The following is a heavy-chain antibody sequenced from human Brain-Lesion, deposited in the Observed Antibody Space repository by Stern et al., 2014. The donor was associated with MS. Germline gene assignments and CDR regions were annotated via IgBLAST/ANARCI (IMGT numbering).Heavy chain of an antibody. J-gene: IGHJ4*02. CDR3: ARAVRNQLLSEY. CDR2: MNPYSGNT. V-gene: IGHV1-8*01. Sequence: VQLGQSGAEVKKPGASVKVSCKASGYTFSSYDITWVRKASGHGLEWMGWMNPYSGNTGYAQKFKGRVSMTSDPSISTVYMELTSLTSDDTAVYFCARAVRNQLLSEYWGQGTLVTVSS. CDR1: GYTFSSYD. D-gene: IGHD2-2*01.